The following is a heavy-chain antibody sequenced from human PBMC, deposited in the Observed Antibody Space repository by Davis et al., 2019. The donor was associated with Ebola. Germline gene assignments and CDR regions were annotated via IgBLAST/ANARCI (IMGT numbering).Heavy chain of an antibody. CDR1: GFNFRSYG. J-gene: IGHJ4*02. Sequence: GEFLKISCAASGFNFRSYGMHWVRQAPDKGLEWVAVIWYDGSRKYYGDSVKGRFTISRDNSNNLLYLQMNSLRAEDTAVYYCAIPDCSGANCYSVYIKNWGQGTLVTVSS. D-gene: IGHD2-15*01. V-gene: IGHV3-33*01. CDR2: IWYDGSRK. CDR3: AIPDCSGANCYSVYIKN.